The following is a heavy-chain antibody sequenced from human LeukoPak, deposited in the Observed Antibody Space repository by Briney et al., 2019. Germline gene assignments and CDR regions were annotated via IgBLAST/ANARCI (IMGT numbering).Heavy chain of an antibody. D-gene: IGHD1-26*01. CDR3: ARTQSQSGSYRYYFGY. Sequence: SETLSLTCTVSGASVGSAGYYWSWIRQPPGGGLEWIGYIYYISNTNYNPSLRSRVTMSVDPSKNQFSLKLNSVTAADTAVYYCARTQSQSGSYRYYFGYWGQGTLVTVSS. CDR1: GASVGSAGYY. CDR2: IYYISNT. J-gene: IGHJ4*02. V-gene: IGHV4-61*08.